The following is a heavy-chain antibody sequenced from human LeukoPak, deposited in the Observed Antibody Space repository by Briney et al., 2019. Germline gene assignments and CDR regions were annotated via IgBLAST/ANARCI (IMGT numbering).Heavy chain of an antibody. J-gene: IGHJ4*02. V-gene: IGHV3-30-3*01. Sequence: GGSLRLSCAASGFTFSSYTMHWVRQAPGKGLEWVAAISDDGDNVYHSDSAKGRLTISRDNSNNTLYLQMNSLRTEDTAVYFCAKQSNNHYYQKASDYWGQGTLVTVSS. CDR1: GFTFSSYT. D-gene: IGHD1-26*01. CDR3: AKQSNNHYYQKASDY. CDR2: ISDDGDNV.